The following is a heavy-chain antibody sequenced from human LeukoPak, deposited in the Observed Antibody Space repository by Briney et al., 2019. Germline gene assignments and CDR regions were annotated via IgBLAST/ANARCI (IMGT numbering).Heavy chain of an antibody. V-gene: IGHV4-38-2*02. Sequence: PSETLSLTCTVSGYSISSGYYWGWIRQPPGKGLEWIGSIYHSGSTYYNPSLKRRVTISVDTSKNQFSLKLSSVTAADTAVYYCARDNYGGPNWFDPWGQGTLVTVSS. D-gene: IGHD4-23*01. CDR2: IYHSGST. J-gene: IGHJ5*02. CDR3: ARDNYGGPNWFDP. CDR1: GYSISSGYY.